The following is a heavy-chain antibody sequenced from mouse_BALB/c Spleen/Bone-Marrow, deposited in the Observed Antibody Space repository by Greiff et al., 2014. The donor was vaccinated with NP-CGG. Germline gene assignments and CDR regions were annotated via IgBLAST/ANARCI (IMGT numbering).Heavy chain of an antibody. CDR3: NAQNYRYGAWFAY. V-gene: IGHV14-4*02. J-gene: IGHJ3*01. Sequence: EVQLQESGAELVRSGASVKLSCTASGFNIKDYYMHWVKQRPEQGLEWIGWIDPENGDTEYAPKFQGKATMTADTSSNTAYLQLRSLTSEDTAVYFCNAQNYRYGAWFAYWGQGTLVTVSA. CDR1: GFNIKDYY. D-gene: IGHD1-2*01. CDR2: IDPENGDT.